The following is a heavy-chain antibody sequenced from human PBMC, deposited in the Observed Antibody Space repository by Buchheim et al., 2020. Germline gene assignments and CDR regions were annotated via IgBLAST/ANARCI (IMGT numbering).Heavy chain of an antibody. Sequence: EVQLVESGGGLVKPGGSLRLSCAASGFTFSSYSMNWVRQAPGKGLEWVSSISSSSSYIYYADSVKGRFTISSDNAKNSLYLQMNSLRAEDTAVYYCARSEPGTLGTIWSLTYYFDYWGQGTL. CDR2: ISSSSSYI. J-gene: IGHJ4*02. CDR1: GFTFSSYS. CDR3: ARSEPGTLGTIWSLTYYFDY. D-gene: IGHD3-10*01. V-gene: IGHV3-21*01.